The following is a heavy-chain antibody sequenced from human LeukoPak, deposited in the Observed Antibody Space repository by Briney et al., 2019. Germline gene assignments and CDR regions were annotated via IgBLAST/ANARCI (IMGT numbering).Heavy chain of an antibody. CDR3: ARGYCGGDCYGD. D-gene: IGHD2-21*02. J-gene: IGHJ1*01. Sequence: GGSLRLSCAASGFTFINYAMSWVRQAPGKGLEYVSSISGSSRHIYYADSVKGRFTISRDNTKSSLYLQMNSLRVEDMAVYYCARGYCGGDCYGDWGQGTLVTVSS. V-gene: IGHV3-21*01. CDR2: ISGSSRHI. CDR1: GFTFINYA.